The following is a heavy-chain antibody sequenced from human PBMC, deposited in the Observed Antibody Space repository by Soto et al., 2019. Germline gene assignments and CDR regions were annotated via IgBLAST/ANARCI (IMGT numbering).Heavy chain of an antibody. V-gene: IGHV4-39*01. CDR2: IYYSGST. J-gene: IGHJ4*02. Sequence: LLMQSQTLSLTCTVSGGSISSSSYYWGWIRQPPGKGLEWIGSIYYSGSTYYNPSLKSRVTISVDTSKNQFSLKLSSVTAADTAVYYCARHHPPSGYYGSGSFFDYWGQGTLVTVSS. CDR3: ARHHPPSGYYGSGSFFDY. D-gene: IGHD3-10*01. CDR1: GGSISSSSYY.